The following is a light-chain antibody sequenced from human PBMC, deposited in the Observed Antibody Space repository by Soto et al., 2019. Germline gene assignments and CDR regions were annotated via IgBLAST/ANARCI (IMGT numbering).Light chain of an antibody. CDR1: SSNIGAGYD. Sequence: QSVLTQPPSVSGAPGQRVTISCTGSSSNIGAGYDVHWYQQLPGTAPKLLIYGNSNRPSGVPDRFSGSKSGTSASLAITGLQVDDEADYYCQSYDTSQSGSWVFGGGTKVTVL. V-gene: IGLV1-40*01. J-gene: IGLJ2*01. CDR2: GNS. CDR3: QSYDTSQSGSWV.